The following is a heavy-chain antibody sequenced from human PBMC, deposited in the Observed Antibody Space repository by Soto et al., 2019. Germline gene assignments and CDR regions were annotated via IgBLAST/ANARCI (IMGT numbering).Heavy chain of an antibody. CDR3: ARRMVGSSSSVDY. Sequence: SETLSLTCTVSGGSISSSSYYWGWIRQPPGKGLEWIGSIYYSGSTYYNPSLKSRVTISVDTSKNQFSLKLSSVTAADTAVYYCARRMVGSSSSVDYWGQGTLVTVSS. CDR1: GGSISSSSYY. CDR2: IYYSGST. D-gene: IGHD6-6*01. V-gene: IGHV4-39*01. J-gene: IGHJ4*02.